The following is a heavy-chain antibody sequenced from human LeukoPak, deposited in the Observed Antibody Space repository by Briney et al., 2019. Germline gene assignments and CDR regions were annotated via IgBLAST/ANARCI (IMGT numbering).Heavy chain of an antibody. CDR1: GGSITSYY. Sequence: ASETLSLTCTVSGGSITSYYWSWIRQPPGKGLEWIGYIYHSGSTNYNPSLKSRVTISVGTSKNQFSLKLSSVTAADTAVYYCARDRHGSGSAHSFDPWGQGTLIIVSS. V-gene: IGHV4-59*01. D-gene: IGHD3-10*01. J-gene: IGHJ5*02. CDR3: ARDRHGSGSAHSFDP. CDR2: IYHSGST.